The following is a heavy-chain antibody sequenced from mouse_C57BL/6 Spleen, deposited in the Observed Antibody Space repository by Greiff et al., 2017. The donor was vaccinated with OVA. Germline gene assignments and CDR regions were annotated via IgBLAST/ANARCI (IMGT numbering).Heavy chain of an antibody. CDR1: GYTFTSYG. V-gene: IGHV1-81*01. CDR3: ARVYYGTSFAY. Sequence: VMLVESGAELARPGASVKLSCKASGYTFTSYGISWVKQRTGQGLEWIGEIYPRSGNTYYNEKFKGKATLTADKSSSTAYMELRSLTSEDSAVYFCARVYYGTSFAYWGQGTLVTVSA. D-gene: IGHD1-1*01. J-gene: IGHJ3*01. CDR2: IYPRSGNT.